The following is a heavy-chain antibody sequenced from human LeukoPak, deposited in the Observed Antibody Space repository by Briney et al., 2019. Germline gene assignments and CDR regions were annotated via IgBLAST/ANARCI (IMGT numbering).Heavy chain of an antibody. CDR3: VRAYNREAVTGPTNAPFDY. D-gene: IGHD6-19*01. CDR1: GYTSTNYY. J-gene: IGHJ4*02. CDR2: INPSDGSR. Sequence: GASVKISCKASGYTSTNYYMHWVRQAPGQGLQWMGIINPSDGSRSYAQKFQGRVTMTRDTSKSTVYMELSSLRSEDTAAYYCVRAYNREAVTGPTNAPFDYWGQGTLVPVSS. V-gene: IGHV1-46*01.